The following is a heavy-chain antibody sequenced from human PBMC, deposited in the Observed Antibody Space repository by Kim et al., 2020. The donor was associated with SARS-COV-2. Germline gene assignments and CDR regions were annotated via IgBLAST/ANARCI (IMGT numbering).Heavy chain of an antibody. V-gene: IGHV4-59*01. Sequence: SETLSLTCTVSGGSISSYYWSWIRQPPGKGLEWIGYIYYSGSTNYNPSLKSRVTISVDTSKNQFSLKLSSVTAADTAVYYCARDDRRITMVRGVLYYYY. CDR3: ARDDRRITMVRGVLYYYY. D-gene: IGHD3-10*01. CDR2: IYYSGST. CDR1: GGSISSYY. J-gene: IGHJ6*01.